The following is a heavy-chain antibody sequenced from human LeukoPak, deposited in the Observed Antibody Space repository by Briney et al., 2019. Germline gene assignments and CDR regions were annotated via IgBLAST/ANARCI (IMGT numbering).Heavy chain of an antibody. Sequence: PGGSLRLSCAASGFTFSSYSMNWVRQAPGKGLEWVSCISSSSSTIYYADSVKGRFTISRDNAKNSLYLQMNSLSAEDTAVYYCAREPYYYDSSGYYYTYYFDYWGQGTLVTVSS. J-gene: IGHJ4*02. CDR1: GFTFSSYS. D-gene: IGHD3-22*01. CDR3: AREPYYYDSSGYYYTYYFDY. V-gene: IGHV3-48*04. CDR2: ISSSSSTI.